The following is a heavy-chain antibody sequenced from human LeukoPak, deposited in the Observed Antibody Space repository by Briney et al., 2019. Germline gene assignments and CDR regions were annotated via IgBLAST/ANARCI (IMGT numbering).Heavy chain of an antibody. D-gene: IGHD4-23*01. Sequence: ASVKVSCKASGYTFTGYYMHWVRQAPGQGLEWMGWINPNSGGTNYAQKFQGWVTMTRDTSISTAYMELSRLRSDDTDVYYCARGVYGGNSEVDYWGQGTLVTVSS. CDR3: ARGVYGGNSEVDY. CDR1: GYTFTGYY. J-gene: IGHJ4*02. V-gene: IGHV1-2*04. CDR2: INPNSGGT.